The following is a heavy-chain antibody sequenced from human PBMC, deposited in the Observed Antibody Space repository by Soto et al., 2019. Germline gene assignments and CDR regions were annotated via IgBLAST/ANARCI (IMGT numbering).Heavy chain of an antibody. J-gene: IGHJ6*02. V-gene: IGHV3-74*01. CDR2: VSNEGSK. CDR1: GFRVSDYW. Sequence: EVQLVESGGGLVQPGGSLRLACAGSGFRVSDYWMHWVRQAPGKGLVWVSRVSNEGSKEYADFVKGRFTLSKDNAKNTLYLEMDSLSVEDTALYYCTATPRNGMGVWGQGTEVTVAS. CDR3: TATPRNGMGV.